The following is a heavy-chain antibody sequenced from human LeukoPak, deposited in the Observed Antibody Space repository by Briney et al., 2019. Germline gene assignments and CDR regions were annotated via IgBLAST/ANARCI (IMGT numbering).Heavy chain of an antibody. CDR3: AKAVAGTIWYFDY. V-gene: IGHV3-9*01. Sequence: LAGGSLRLSCAASGFTFDDYAMHWVRQAPGKGLEWVSGISWNSGSIGYADSVKGRFTISRDDAKNSLYLNLNSLRAEETALYYGAKAVAGTIWYFDYWGQGTLVTVSS. CDR1: GFTFDDYA. D-gene: IGHD6-19*01. J-gene: IGHJ4*02. CDR2: ISWNSGSI.